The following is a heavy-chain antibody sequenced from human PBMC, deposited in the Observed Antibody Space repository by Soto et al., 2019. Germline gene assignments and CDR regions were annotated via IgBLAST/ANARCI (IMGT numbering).Heavy chain of an antibody. J-gene: IGHJ6*02. CDR3: ARGQGYCSGGICYYYYYGMDV. CDR1: GGSFSSDA. V-gene: IGHV1-69*01. CDR2: IIPTSGTA. D-gene: IGHD2-15*01. Sequence: QVQLVQSGSEVRKPGPSVKVSCKASGGSFSSDAFSWVRQAPGQGLEWMGGIIPTSGTANYAQKFQGRAMITADESTSTAYMELSSLTSEDTAVYFCARGQGYCSGGICYYYYYGMDVWGQGTTVTVSS.